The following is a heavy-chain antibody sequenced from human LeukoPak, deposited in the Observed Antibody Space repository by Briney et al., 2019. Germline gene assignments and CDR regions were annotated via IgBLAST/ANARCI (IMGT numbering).Heavy chain of an antibody. CDR2: IYPGDSDT. V-gene: IGHV5-51*01. J-gene: IGHJ4*02. D-gene: IGHD6-19*01. CDR1: GYNFTSYW. CDR3: ARLVAGTSLHVYYFDY. Sequence: AGESLKISCKGSGYNFTSYWIGWVRQMPGKGQEWMGIIYPGDSDTRYSPSFQGQVTISADKSISTAYLQWSSLKASDTAMYYCARLVAGTSLHVYYFDYWGQGTLVTVSS.